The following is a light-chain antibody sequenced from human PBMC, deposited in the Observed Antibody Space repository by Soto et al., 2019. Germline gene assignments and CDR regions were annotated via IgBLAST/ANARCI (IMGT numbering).Light chain of an antibody. CDR3: QVWDGTSDHHVA. Sequence: SYELTQPPSVSVAPGKTARITCGGSNIGIKSVHWYQQKPGQAPVLVIYYETDRPSGIPERFSGSNSGNTATLTISRVEAGDEADYYCQVWDGTSDHHVAFGGGTKLTVL. CDR2: YET. J-gene: IGLJ2*01. CDR1: NIGIKS. V-gene: IGLV3-21*04.